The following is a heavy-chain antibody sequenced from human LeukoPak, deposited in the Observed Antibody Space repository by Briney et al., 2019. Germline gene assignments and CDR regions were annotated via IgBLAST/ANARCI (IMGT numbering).Heavy chain of an antibody. Sequence: PGGSLRLSCAASGFTFSKFSMSWVRQAPGKGLEWISYINSSGSTIYHVDSVKGRFTISRDNAQKSLYLQMNSLRDEDTTVYYCVRYQYCGGDCYRLHDYWGQGTLVAVSA. CDR2: INSSGSTI. J-gene: IGHJ4*02. CDR1: GFTFSKFS. D-gene: IGHD2-21*02. V-gene: IGHV3-48*02. CDR3: VRYQYCGGDCYRLHDY.